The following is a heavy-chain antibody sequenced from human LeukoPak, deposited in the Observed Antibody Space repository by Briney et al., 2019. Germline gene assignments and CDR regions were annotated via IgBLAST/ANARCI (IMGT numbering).Heavy chain of an antibody. Sequence: ASVKVSCKASDYTFTRYGISWVRQAPGQGLEWMGWISTYNGNTNYAQKLQGRVTMTTDTSTSTAYMELRSLRSDDTAVYYCARGGWGYQLLPHYFDYWGQGTLVTVSS. D-gene: IGHD2-2*01. CDR1: DYTFTRYG. V-gene: IGHV1-18*01. CDR3: ARGGWGYQLLPHYFDY. CDR2: ISTYNGNT. J-gene: IGHJ4*02.